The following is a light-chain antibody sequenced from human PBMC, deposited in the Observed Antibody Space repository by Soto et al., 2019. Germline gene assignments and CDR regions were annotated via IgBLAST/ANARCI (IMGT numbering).Light chain of an antibody. CDR2: DAS. V-gene: IGKV1-5*01. J-gene: IGKJ4*02. Sequence: DIQMTQSPSVLSASVGDRVTITCRASDNIDSWLARSQQKPVKAPKILIYDASTLNSRSPPRFSCGGAGTEFAHTISSLQHDDVATCYCQAYNNNLVT. CDR3: QAYNNNLVT. CDR1: DNIDSW.